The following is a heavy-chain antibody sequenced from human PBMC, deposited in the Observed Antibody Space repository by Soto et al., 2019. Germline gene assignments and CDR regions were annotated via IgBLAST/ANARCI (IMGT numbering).Heavy chain of an antibody. CDR2: VSPPFRTS. J-gene: IGHJ6*02. V-gene: IGHV1-69*01. CDR1: GVSFNNNG. CDR3: ARVLYYGSGSYSPYGMDV. D-gene: IGHD3-10*01. Sequence: QVQLVQSGAEVKKPGSSVKVSCKTSGVSFNNNGIGWVRQAPGHGLEWMGGVSPPFRTSNYARKFQGRISSTADASTGTVNMELSSLTSEDTAQYYCARVLYYGSGSYSPYGMDVGGQGTTVTVSS.